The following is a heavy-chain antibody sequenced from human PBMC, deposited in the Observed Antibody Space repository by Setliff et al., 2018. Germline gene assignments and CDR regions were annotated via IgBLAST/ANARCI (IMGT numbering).Heavy chain of an antibody. CDR1: GGSMNSGSYY. V-gene: IGHV4-61*09. J-gene: IGHJ4*02. CDR2: IYTSWST. CDR3: ARVSGFCSAGSCYSFDD. Sequence: SETLSLTCTVSGGSMNSGSYYWSFIRQPAGKGLEWIGQIYTSWSTNYNPSLKSRVTMSVDTTKNQFSLKLTSVTAADTAVYYCARVSGFCSAGSCYSFDDWGQGALVTVSS. D-gene: IGHD2-15*01.